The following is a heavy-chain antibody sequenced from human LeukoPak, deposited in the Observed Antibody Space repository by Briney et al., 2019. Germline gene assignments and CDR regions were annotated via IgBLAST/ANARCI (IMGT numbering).Heavy chain of an antibody. V-gene: IGHV3-23*01. D-gene: IGHD1-26*01. CDR1: GFTFSSYA. CDR3: ARGGREWELLDGWGNYFDY. J-gene: IGHJ4*02. CDR2: ISGSGGST. Sequence: GGSLRLSCAASGFTFSSYAMSWVRQAPGKGLEWVSAISGSGGSTYYADSVKGRFTISSDNSKNTLYLQMNSLRAEDTAVYYCARGGREWELLDGWGNYFDYWGQGTLVTVSS.